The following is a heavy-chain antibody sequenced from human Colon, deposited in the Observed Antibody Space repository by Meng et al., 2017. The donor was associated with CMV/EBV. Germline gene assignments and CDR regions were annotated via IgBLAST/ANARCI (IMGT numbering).Heavy chain of an antibody. J-gene: IGHJ5*02. CDR3: ASGYCSSPSCYTGEDWFDP. CDR2: IFYSGGT. Sequence: GSLRLSCTVSGASITSSRYYWGWIRQPPGKGLEWIATIFYSGGTYYNPSLKSRVTISLDMSNNQFSLKLTSVTAADTAVYYCASGYCSSPSCYTGEDWFDPWGQGTLVTVSS. CDR1: GASITSSRYY. V-gene: IGHV4-39*07. D-gene: IGHD2-2*02.